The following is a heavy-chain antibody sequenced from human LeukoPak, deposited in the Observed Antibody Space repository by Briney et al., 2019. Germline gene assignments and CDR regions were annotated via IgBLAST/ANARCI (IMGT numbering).Heavy chain of an antibody. V-gene: IGHV4-30-4*01. J-gene: IGHJ5*02. D-gene: IGHD3-22*01. Sequence: SQTLSLTCTVSGGSISSGDYYWSWIRQPPGKGLEWIAYMYYSGSTYYNPSLKSRVTMSADTSKNQLSLKLSSVTAADTAVYYCARPYYYDSRIDPWGQGSLVTVSS. CDR3: ARPYYYDSRIDP. CDR2: MYYSGST. CDR1: GGSISSGDYY.